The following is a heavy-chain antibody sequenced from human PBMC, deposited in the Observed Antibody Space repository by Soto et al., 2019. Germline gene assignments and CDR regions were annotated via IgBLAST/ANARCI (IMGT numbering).Heavy chain of an antibody. J-gene: IGHJ5*02. D-gene: IGHD2-2*01. CDR1: GGSISSGDYY. Sequence: QVQLQESGPGLVKPSQTLSLTCTVSGGSISSGDYYWSWIRQPPGKGLEWIGYIYYGGSTYYNPSLKSRVTISVDTSKNQFSLKLSSVTAADTAVYYCARATIVLVPAAMVSHWFDPWGQGTLVTVSS. V-gene: IGHV4-30-4*01. CDR2: IYYGGST. CDR3: ARATIVLVPAAMVSHWFDP.